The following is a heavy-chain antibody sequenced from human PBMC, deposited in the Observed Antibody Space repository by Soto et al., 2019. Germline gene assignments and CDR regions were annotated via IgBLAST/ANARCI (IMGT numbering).Heavy chain of an antibody. CDR3: ARAPGSVGSNAFDY. V-gene: IGHV6-1*01. J-gene: IGHJ4*02. D-gene: IGHD2-8*01. CDR1: GDGVSSNSAA. CDR2: TYYRSKWYN. Sequence: SQTLSLTCAISGDGVSSNSAAWNWIRQSPSRGLEWLGRTYYRSKWYNDYAVSVKSRITINPDTSKNQFSLQLNSVTPEDTAVYYCARAPGSVGSNAFDYWGQGTLVTVSS.